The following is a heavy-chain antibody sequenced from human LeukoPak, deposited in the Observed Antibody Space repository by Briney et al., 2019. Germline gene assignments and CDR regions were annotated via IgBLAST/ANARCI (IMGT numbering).Heavy chain of an antibody. D-gene: IGHD6-13*01. CDR1: GFTVSSNY. V-gene: IGHV3-66*01. Sequence: GGSLRLSCAASGFTVSSNYMSWVRQAPGKGLEWVSVIYSGGSTYYADSVKGRFTISRDNSKNTLYLQMNSLRAEDTALYYCAKKGGIAVAGTIYYYYAMDVWGQGTTVTVSS. CDR3: AKKGGIAVAGTIYYYYAMDV. J-gene: IGHJ6*02. CDR2: IYSGGST.